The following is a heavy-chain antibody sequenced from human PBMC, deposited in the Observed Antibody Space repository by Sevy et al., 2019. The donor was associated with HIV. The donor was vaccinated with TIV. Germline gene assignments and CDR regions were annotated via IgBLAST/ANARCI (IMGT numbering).Heavy chain of an antibody. D-gene: IGHD3-10*01. CDR3: ARVRITMVRGVTIPNYYFDY. Sequence: GGSLRLSCAASGLTFSDHYMDWVRQAPGKGLEWVGRTRNKANSYTTQYAASVKGRFTISRDDSKNSLYLLMNSLKTDDTAVYYCARVRITMVRGVTIPNYYFDYWGQGTLVTVSS. CDR1: GLTFSDHY. CDR2: TRNKANSYTT. V-gene: IGHV3-72*01. J-gene: IGHJ4*02.